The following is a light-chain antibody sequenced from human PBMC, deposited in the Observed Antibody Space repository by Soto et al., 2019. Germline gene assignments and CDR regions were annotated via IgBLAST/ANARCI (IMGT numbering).Light chain of an antibody. Sequence: QSVLTQPPSASGTPGQRVTISCSGSSSNLGSNYVYWYQQLPGTAPKLLIYRNNQRPSVVPDRFSGSKSGTSASLAISGLRSEDEADYYCAAWDDSLSGWVFGGGTKVTVL. V-gene: IGLV1-47*01. CDR2: RNN. J-gene: IGLJ3*02. CDR3: AAWDDSLSGWV. CDR1: SSNLGSNY.